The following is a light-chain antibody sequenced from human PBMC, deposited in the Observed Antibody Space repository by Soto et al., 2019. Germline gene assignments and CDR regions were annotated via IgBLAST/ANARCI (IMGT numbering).Light chain of an antibody. V-gene: IGKV3-15*01. CDR2: GAS. CDR3: QQYGSSPTT. J-gene: IGKJ1*01. Sequence: EIVMTQSPATLSVSPGEIATLSFSASQSVDSNLAWYQQKPGQAPRLLIYGASTRATGISARFSGSGSGTDFTLTISRLEPEDFAVYYCQQYGSSPTTFGQGTKVDI. CDR1: QSVDSN.